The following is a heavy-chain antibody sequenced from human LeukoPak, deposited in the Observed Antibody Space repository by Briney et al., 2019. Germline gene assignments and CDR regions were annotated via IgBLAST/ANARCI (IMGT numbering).Heavy chain of an antibody. Sequence: TLSLTCTVSGGSISSGAYYWSWIRQHPGKGLEWIGYIYYSGSTYYNPSLKSRVTISVDTSKNQFSLKLSSVTAADTAVYYCARESWYDTRYFDYWGQGTLVTVSS. J-gene: IGHJ4*02. CDR1: GGSISSGAYY. CDR2: IYYSGST. D-gene: IGHD3-22*01. V-gene: IGHV4-31*03. CDR3: ARESWYDTRYFDY.